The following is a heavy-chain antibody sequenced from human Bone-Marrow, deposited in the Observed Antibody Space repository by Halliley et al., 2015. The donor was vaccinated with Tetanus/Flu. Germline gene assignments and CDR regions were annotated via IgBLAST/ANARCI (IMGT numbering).Heavy chain of an antibody. J-gene: IGHJ4*02. Sequence: GYIYFPGYTSSTPSLKNRISMSVDPSKNQFSLKLSSVTAADTAVYYCARDYFGSGSYRYYLDNWGQGTLVTVSS. CDR3: ARDYFGSGSYRYYLDN. V-gene: IGHV4-31*02. D-gene: IGHD3-10*01. CDR2: IYFPGYT.